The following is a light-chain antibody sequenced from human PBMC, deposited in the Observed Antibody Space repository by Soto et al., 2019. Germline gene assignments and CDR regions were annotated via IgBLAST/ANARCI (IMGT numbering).Light chain of an antibody. Sequence: QSALTQPASVSGSPGQSITISCTGTSSDVGGYNYVSWYQQHPGKAPKLMIYDVSNRPSGVSNRFSGSKSGNTASLTISGLQAEDVADYYCSSYTSSSNHVVFGGGTKLTV. J-gene: IGLJ2*01. CDR3: SSYTSSSNHVV. CDR1: SSDVGGYNY. V-gene: IGLV2-14*01. CDR2: DVS.